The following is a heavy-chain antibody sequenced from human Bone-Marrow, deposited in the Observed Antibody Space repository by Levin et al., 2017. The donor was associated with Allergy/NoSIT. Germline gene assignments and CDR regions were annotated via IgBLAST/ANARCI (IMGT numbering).Heavy chain of an antibody. CDR3: ARDGAAAIPIDY. D-gene: IGHD2-2*02. CDR2: INSDGSST. J-gene: IGHJ4*02. CDR1: GFTFGTYW. Sequence: GGSLRLSCTTSGFTFGTYWMHWFRQGPGKGLVWVSRINSDGSSTIYAESVRGRFTVSRDNAKNTLYLQMNSLRVEDTAVYYCARDGAAAIPIDYWGQGIQVTVFS. V-gene: IGHV3-74*01.